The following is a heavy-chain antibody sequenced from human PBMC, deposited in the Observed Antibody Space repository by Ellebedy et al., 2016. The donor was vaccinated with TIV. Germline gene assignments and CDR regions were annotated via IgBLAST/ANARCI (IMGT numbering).Heavy chain of an antibody. D-gene: IGHD6-13*01. J-gene: IGHJ3*02. Sequence: MPGGSLRLSCTVSGGSISSYYWSWIRKPPGKGLEWIGYIYYSGSTNYNPSLKSRVTISVDTSKNQFSLKLSSVTAADTAVYYCARDLPIAAAPVDAFDIWGQGTMVTVSS. V-gene: IGHV4-59*01. CDR3: ARDLPIAAAPVDAFDI. CDR2: IYYSGST. CDR1: GGSISSYY.